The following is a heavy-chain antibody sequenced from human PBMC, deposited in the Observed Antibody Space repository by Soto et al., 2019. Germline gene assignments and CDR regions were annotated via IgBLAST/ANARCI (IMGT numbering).Heavy chain of an antibody. CDR2: INHSGST. V-gene: IGHV4-34*01. CDR3: AREVAKVVTSYFDY. CDR1: GGSFSGYY. J-gene: IGHJ4*02. D-gene: IGHD2-21*02. Sequence: SETLSLTCAVYGGSFSGYYWSWIRQPPGKGLEWIGEINHSGSTNYNPSLKSRVTISVDTSKNQFSLKLSSVTAADTAVYYCAREVAKVVTSYFDYWGQGTLVTVS.